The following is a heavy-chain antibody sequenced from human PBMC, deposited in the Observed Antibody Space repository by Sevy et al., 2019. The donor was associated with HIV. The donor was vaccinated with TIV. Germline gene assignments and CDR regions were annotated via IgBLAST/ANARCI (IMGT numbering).Heavy chain of an antibody. CDR2: ISGSGGGT. D-gene: IGHD1-1*01. Sequence: GGSLRLSCAASGFTFSSYAMSWVRQAPGKGLEWVSAISGSGGGTYYADSVKGRVTISRDNSKNTLYLQMNSLRAEDTAVYYCAKAPKTGTTHFDYWGQGTLVTVSS. J-gene: IGHJ4*02. CDR3: AKAPKTGTTHFDY. CDR1: GFTFSSYA. V-gene: IGHV3-23*01.